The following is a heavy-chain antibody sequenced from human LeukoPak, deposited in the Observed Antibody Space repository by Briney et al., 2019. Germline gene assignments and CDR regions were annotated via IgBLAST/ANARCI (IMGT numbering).Heavy chain of an antibody. CDR1: GYTFTGYY. D-gene: IGHD6-13*01. J-gene: IGHJ5*02. CDR2: INPNSGGT. CDR3: ARDPGLSSSRAFDP. V-gene: IGHV1-2*02. Sequence: GGSVKVSCKSSGYTFTGYYMHWVRQAPGQGPELMGWINPNSGGTNYAQKFQGRVTMSRDTSISIAYMELSRLRSDDTAVYYCARDPGLSSSRAFDPWGQGTLVTVSS.